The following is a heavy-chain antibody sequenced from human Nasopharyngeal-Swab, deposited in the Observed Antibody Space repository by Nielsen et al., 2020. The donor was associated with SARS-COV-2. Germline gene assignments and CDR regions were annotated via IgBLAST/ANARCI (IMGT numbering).Heavy chain of an antibody. V-gene: IGHV4-4*07. CDR2: IYSSGST. J-gene: IGHJ6*02. Sequence: SETLSLTCTVSGGSINNYYWTWIRQPAGKGLEWIGHIYSSGSTNYNPSLKSRVTMSVDTSKNQFSLKLSSVTAADTAVYYCARDRRYCSSTSCLLYYYYYGMDVWGQGTTVTVSS. CDR3: ARDRRYCSSTSCLLYYYYYGMDV. D-gene: IGHD2-2*01. CDR1: GGSINNYY.